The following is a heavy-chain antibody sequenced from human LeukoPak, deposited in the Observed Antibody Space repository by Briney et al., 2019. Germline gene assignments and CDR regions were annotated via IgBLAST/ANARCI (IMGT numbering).Heavy chain of an antibody. CDR1: GYTFTGYY. CDR3: AREAAMVTGGFDP. J-gene: IGHJ5*02. V-gene: IGHV1-2*02. Sequence: ASVKVSCKASGYTFTGYYMHWVRQAPGQGLEWMGWINPNSGGTNYAQKFQGRVTMTRDTSISTAYMELSRLRSEDTAVYYCAREAAMVTGGFDPWGQGTLVTVSS. CDR2: INPNSGGT. D-gene: IGHD5-18*01.